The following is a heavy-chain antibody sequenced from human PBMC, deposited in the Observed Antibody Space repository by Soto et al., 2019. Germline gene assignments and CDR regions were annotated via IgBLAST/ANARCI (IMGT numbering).Heavy chain of an antibody. J-gene: IGHJ4*02. CDR2: LSPHNFNT. Sequence: GASVKVSCKASGYTCTHFYITWVRPAPGQGLEWMVALSPHNFNTNYAQKFRGRVTLTTEKSTNTPYMYLRTLTSDDTAVYYCARGEGGSDFLTVYYKPPHLAFWGQGAPVTVSS. V-gene: IGHV1-18*01. D-gene: IGHD3-9*01. CDR3: ARGEGGSDFLTVYYKPPHLAF. CDR1: GYTCTHFY.